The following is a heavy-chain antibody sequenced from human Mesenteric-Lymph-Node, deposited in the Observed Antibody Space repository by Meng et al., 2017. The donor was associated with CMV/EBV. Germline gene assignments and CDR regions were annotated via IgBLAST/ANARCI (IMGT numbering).Heavy chain of an antibody. CDR3: GSSEYSNKFDY. Sequence: GGSLRLSCAASGFPFRTNWMHWVRQAPGKGLVWVSRINSDGSSTNYADSVKGRFTISRDNAKNTLYLQMNSLRAEDTAVYYCGSSEYSNKFDYWGQGTLVTVSS. V-gene: IGHV3-74*01. CDR2: INSDGSST. J-gene: IGHJ4*02. D-gene: IGHD6-13*01. CDR1: GFPFRTNW.